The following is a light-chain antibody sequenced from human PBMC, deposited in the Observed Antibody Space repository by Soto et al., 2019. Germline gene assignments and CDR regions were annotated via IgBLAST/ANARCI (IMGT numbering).Light chain of an antibody. CDR3: QQYGSSPWT. CDR2: GAS. CDR1: QSVSSN. Sequence: EMVMTQSPATLSVSPGERATLSCRASQSVSSNLAWYQQKPGQAPRLLIYGASTRATGIPARFSGSGSGTDFTLTISRLEPEDFAVYYCQQYGSSPWTFGQGTKVDIK. V-gene: IGKV3-20*01. J-gene: IGKJ1*01.